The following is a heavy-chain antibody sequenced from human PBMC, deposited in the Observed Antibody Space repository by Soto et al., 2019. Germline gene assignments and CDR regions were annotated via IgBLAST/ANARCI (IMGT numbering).Heavy chain of an antibody. D-gene: IGHD2-15*01. CDR2: FIPIFGTA. Sequence: QVQLVQSGAEVKKPGSSVKVSCKASGGTFSSYAISWVRQAPGQGLEWMGGFIPIFGTANYAQKFQGRVTITADESTSTAYMELSSLRSEDTAVYYCATVYCSGGSCYAHRYWYFDLWGRGTLVTVSS. J-gene: IGHJ2*01. CDR3: ATVYCSGGSCYAHRYWYFDL. CDR1: GGTFSSYA. V-gene: IGHV1-69*01.